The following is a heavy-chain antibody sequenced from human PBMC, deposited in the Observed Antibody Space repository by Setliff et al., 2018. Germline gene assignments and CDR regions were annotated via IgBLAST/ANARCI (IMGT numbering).Heavy chain of an antibody. CDR3: AKDRHREGGIPKYFDY. CDR2: IWYQGSNK. Sequence: RLSCAASGFSFSSFGMHWVRQAPGKGLEWVANIWYQGSNKYYADSVKGRFTISRDNSKNTVYLQMNSLRVEDTAVYFCAKDRHREGGIPKYFDYWGQGTLVTVSS. D-gene: IGHD2-21*01. CDR1: GFSFSSFG. J-gene: IGHJ4*02. V-gene: IGHV3-33*03.